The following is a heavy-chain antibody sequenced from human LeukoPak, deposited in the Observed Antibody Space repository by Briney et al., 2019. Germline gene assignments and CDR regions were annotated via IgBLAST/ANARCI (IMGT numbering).Heavy chain of an antibody. CDR2: ISGYNGNT. CDR1: GYTFTSYG. D-gene: IGHD3-9*01. CDR3: TREATGYSWFDP. V-gene: IGHV1-18*01. Sequence: ASVKVSCKASGYTFTSYGISWVRQAPGQGLEWMGWISGYNGNTNYAQKFQGRVTMTTDTSTNTAYMELRSLRSDDTAVYYCTREATGYSWFDPWGQGTLVTVSS. J-gene: IGHJ5*02.